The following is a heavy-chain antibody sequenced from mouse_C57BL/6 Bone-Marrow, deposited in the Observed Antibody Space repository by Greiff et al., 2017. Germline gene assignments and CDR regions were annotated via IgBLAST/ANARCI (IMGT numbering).Heavy chain of an antibody. Sequence: EVQLVESGGGLVKPGASLKLSCAASGFTFSDYGMHWVRQAPEKGLEWVAYISSGSSTIYYADTVKGRFTITRDNAKNTLFLQMTSLRSEDTAMYYCERGFGDWYFGGWGTGATATVSS. D-gene: IGHD1-1*02. CDR1: GFTFSDYG. CDR3: ERGFGDWYFGG. CDR2: ISSGSSTI. J-gene: IGHJ1*03. V-gene: IGHV5-17*01.